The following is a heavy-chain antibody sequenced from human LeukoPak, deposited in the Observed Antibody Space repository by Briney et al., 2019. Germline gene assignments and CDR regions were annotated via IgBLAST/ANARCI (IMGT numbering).Heavy chain of an antibody. Sequence: ASVKVSCKASGYTFTSYGISWVRQAPGQGPEWMGWIGAYNGNTNYAQRFQGRITMTTDTSTSTVHMELRSLRSDDTAVYYCARDDCSGGRCYSLSDYWGQGTLVTVSS. CDR2: IGAYNGNT. CDR3: ARDDCSGGRCYSLSDY. D-gene: IGHD2-15*01. V-gene: IGHV1-18*01. J-gene: IGHJ4*02. CDR1: GYTFTSYG.